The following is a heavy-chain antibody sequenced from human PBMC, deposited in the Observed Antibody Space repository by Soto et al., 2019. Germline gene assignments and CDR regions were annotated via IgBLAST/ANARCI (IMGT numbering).Heavy chain of an antibody. V-gene: IGHV1-69*13. J-gene: IGHJ4*02. CDR2: IIPIFGTA. Sequence: SVKVSCKASGGTFSSYAISWVRQAPGQGLEWMGGIIPIFGTANYAQKFQGRVTITADESTSTAYMELSSLRSEDTAVYYCARHPLGYSYGGYWGQGTLVTVSS. D-gene: IGHD5-18*01. CDR1: GGTFSSYA. CDR3: ARHPLGYSYGGY.